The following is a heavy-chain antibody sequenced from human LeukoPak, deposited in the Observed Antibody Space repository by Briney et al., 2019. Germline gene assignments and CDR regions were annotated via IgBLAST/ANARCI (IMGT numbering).Heavy chain of an antibody. CDR3: ARGRLSGSLFYYYYMDV. CDR2: INPNTGGT. J-gene: IGHJ6*03. D-gene: IGHD1-26*01. Sequence: ASVKVSCKASGYTFTGYFVHWVRQAPGQGLQWMGWINPNTGGTNYAQKFQGRVTMTRDTSISTAYMELRSLRSDDTAVYYCARGRLSGSLFYYYYMDVWGKGTTVTVSS. V-gene: IGHV1-2*02. CDR1: GYTFTGYF.